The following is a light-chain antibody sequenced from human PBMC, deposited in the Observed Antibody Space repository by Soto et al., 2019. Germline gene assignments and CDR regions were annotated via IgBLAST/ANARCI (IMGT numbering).Light chain of an antibody. Sequence: DIQMTQSPSALSATVGDRVTITCLASRSVSGWLAWYQQKPGEAPKLLIYDASALPRGVPSRFSGSGSGTKFTLTIASLQPDDFATYYCQQYETFSGTFSRGTKVDIK. CDR2: DAS. V-gene: IGKV1-5*01. CDR1: RSVSGW. CDR3: QQYETFSGT. J-gene: IGKJ1*01.